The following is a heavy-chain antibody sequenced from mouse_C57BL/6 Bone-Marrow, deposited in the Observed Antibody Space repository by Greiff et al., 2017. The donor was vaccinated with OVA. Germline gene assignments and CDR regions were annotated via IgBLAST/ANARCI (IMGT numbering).Heavy chain of an antibody. D-gene: IGHD1-1*01. J-gene: IGHJ4*01. V-gene: IGHV1-42*01. CDR2: INPSTGGT. CDR1: GYSFTGYY. CDR3: ARDPSPYYYGSSLYAMDD. Sequence: EVKLVESGPELVKPGASVKISCKASGYSFTGYYMNWVKQSPEKSLEWIGEINPSTGGTTYNQKFKAKATLTVDKSSSTAYMQLKSLTSEDSAVYYCARDPSPYYYGSSLYAMDDWGQGTSVTVSS.